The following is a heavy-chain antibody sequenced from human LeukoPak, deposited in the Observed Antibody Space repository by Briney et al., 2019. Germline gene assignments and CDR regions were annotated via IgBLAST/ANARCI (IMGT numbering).Heavy chain of an antibody. CDR1: GFLFSRCA. D-gene: IGHD2-8*01. J-gene: IGHJ5*02. CDR2: ISGAGDIA. CDR3: AKVKSSLTLIGA. V-gene: IGHV3-23*01. Sequence: LPGGSLRLSCAASGFLFSRCAMSWVRQAPGKGLEWVSSISGAGDIAHYAESAKGRFTISRDNSGNTLYVQMDSLRAEDTAVCYCAKVKSSLTLIGAWGQGTLVTVSS.